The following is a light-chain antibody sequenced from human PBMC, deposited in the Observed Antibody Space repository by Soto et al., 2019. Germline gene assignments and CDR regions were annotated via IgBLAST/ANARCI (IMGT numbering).Light chain of an antibody. CDR2: DAS. CDR1: RTINTW. CDR3: QQYDGH. Sequence: DIQMTQSPSTLSASVGDRITITCRARRTINTWLAWYQQKPGKAPKLLIYDASTLESGVPSRFSGSGSGTEFPPTISRLQPDDFATYYCQQYDGHFGQGTNVEF. V-gene: IGKV1-5*01. J-gene: IGKJ1*01.